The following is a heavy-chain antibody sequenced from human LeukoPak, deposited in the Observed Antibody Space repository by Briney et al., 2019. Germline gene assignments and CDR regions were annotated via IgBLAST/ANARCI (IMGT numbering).Heavy chain of an antibody. CDR3: ASRRYSYGPFDY. D-gene: IGHD5-18*01. CDR2: INPSGGST. V-gene: IGHV1-46*01. Sequence: GASVKVSCKASGYTFTSYYMHWVRQAPGQGLERMGIINPSGGSTSYAQKFQGRVTMTRDMSTSTVYMELSSLRSEDTAVYYCASRRYSYGPFDYWGQGTLVTVSS. J-gene: IGHJ4*02. CDR1: GYTFTSYY.